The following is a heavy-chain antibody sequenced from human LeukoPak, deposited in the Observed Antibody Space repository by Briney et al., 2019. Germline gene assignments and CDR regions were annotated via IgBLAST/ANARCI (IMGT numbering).Heavy chain of an antibody. J-gene: IGHJ4*02. V-gene: IGHV4-34*01. Sequence: PSETLSLTCAVYGGSFSGYYWSWIRQPPGKGLEWIGEINHSGSTNYNPSLKSRVTISVDTSKNQFSLKLSSVTAADSAVYYCARGLGSSSGHSLDYWGQGTLVTVSS. CDR1: GGSFSGYY. CDR3: ARGLGSSSGHSLDY. D-gene: IGHD3-22*01. CDR2: INHSGST.